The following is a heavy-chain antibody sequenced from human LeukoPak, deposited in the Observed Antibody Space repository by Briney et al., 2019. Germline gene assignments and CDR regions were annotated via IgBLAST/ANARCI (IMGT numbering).Heavy chain of an antibody. J-gene: IGHJ4*02. D-gene: IGHD6-6*01. Sequence: SETLSLTCAVYGGSFSGYYWSWIRQPPGKGLEWIGEINHSGSTNYNPSLKSRVTISVDKSKNQFSLKLSSVTAADTAVYYCARGGLSSIAARPRFAYWGQGTLVTVSS. CDR1: GGSFSGYY. CDR2: INHSGST. CDR3: ARGGLSSIAARPRFAY. V-gene: IGHV4-34*01.